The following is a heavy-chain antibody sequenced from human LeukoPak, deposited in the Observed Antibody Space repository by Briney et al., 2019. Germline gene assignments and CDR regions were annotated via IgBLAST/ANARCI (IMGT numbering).Heavy chain of an antibody. J-gene: IGHJ6*03. CDR3: AREDTYGSGSPSGYMDV. CDR2: IYTSGST. Sequence: SETLSLTCTVSGGSISSYYWSWIRQPAGKGLEWIGRIYTSGSTNYNPSLKSRVTMSVDTSKNQFSLKLSSVTAADTAVYYCAREDTYGSGSPSGYMDVWGKGTTVTVSS. CDR1: GGSISSYY. D-gene: IGHD3-10*01. V-gene: IGHV4-4*07.